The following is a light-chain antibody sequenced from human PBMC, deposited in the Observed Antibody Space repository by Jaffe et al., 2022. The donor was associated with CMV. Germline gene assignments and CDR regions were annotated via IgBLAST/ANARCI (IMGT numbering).Light chain of an antibody. CDR2: DAS. J-gene: IGKJ2*01. CDR3: QQYGNLYT. Sequence: DIQMTQSPSSLSASVGDRVTITCQASQDINNKLNWYQQKPGKAPKLLIYDASNLATGVPSRFSGSGSGTDFTFTISSLQPEDIATYHCQQYGNLYTFGQGTKLEIK. V-gene: IGKV1-33*01. CDR1: QDINNK.